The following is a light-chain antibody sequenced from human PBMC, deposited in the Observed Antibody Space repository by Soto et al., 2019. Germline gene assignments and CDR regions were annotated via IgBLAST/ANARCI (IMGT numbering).Light chain of an antibody. Sequence: DIQMTQSPSTLSASVGDRVTITCRASQSISSWLAWYQQKPGKAPKLLIYKASSLESGVPSRFSGSGSGTEFTLTISSLQPDDFATYYCQQYHSYPPWTFGQGTKVEIK. CDR3: QQYHSYPPWT. V-gene: IGKV1-5*03. CDR1: QSISSW. J-gene: IGKJ1*01. CDR2: KAS.